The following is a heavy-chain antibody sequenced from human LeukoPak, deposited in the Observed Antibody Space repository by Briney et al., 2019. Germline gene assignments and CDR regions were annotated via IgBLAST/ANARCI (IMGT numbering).Heavy chain of an antibody. Sequence: SETLSLTCTVSGGSISSYYWSWIRQPAGKGLEWIGRIYTSGSTNYNPSLKSRVTMSVDTSKNQFSLKLSSVTAADTAVYYCARLSTSIARGWFDPWGQGTLVTVSS. J-gene: IGHJ5*02. CDR1: GGSISSYY. V-gene: IGHV4-4*07. CDR3: ARLSTSIARGWFDP. CDR2: IYTSGST. D-gene: IGHD6-6*01.